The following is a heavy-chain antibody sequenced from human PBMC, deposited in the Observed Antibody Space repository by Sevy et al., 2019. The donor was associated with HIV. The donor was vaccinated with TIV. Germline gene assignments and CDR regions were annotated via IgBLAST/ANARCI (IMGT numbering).Heavy chain of an antibody. Sequence: SETLSLTCTVSGASISSSGYYWGWIRQPPGKRREWIASINYSGSTFYNPSLKSRVTISSDTSKNQFSLKLNSVTAADTAIYYCAGPTLTYSSGWSYYDSWGQGTVVTVSS. J-gene: IGHJ4*02. CDR1: GASISSSGYY. CDR3: AGPTLTYSSGWSYYDS. V-gene: IGHV4-39*01. CDR2: INYSGST. D-gene: IGHD6-19*01.